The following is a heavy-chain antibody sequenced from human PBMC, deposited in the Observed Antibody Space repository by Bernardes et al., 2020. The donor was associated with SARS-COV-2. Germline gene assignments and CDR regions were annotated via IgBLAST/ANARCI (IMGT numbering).Heavy chain of an antibody. Sequence: ASVKVSCKASGYTFTSYDINWVRQATGQGLEGMGWMSPNSGNTGYAQKFQGRGTMTRDTSRSTVYMEVSSLISEDTAVYYCAKGPPNWGFDYWGQGTLVTVSS. CDR2: MSPNSGNT. CDR1: GYTFTSYD. J-gene: IGHJ4*02. D-gene: IGHD7-27*01. CDR3: AKGPPNWGFDY. V-gene: IGHV1-8*01.